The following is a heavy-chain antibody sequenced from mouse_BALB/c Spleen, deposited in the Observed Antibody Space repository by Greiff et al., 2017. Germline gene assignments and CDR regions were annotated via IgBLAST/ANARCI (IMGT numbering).Heavy chain of an antibody. J-gene: IGHJ4*01. CDR1: GFTFSSYT. CDR2: ISNGGGST. D-gene: IGHD2-1*01. Sequence: EVQRVESGGGLVQPGGSLKLSCAASGFTFSSYTMSWVRQTPEKRLEWVAYISNGGGSTYYPDTVKGRFTISRDNAKNTLYLQMSSLKSEDTAMYYCAREYDYGNYDYAMDYWGQGTSVTVSS. V-gene: IGHV5-12-2*01. CDR3: AREYDYGNYDYAMDY.